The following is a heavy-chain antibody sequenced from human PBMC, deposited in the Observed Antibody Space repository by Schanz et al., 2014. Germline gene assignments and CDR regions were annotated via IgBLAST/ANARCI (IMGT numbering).Heavy chain of an antibody. Sequence: EVKLVESGGGLVKPGGSLRLSCAASGFTFSNYWMHWVRQAPGKGLVWVSRINGDGSRTAYADSVKGRFTISRDNAKNALYLQMNTLRAEDTAVYYCARKMKLGVYGGKGHDSLDIWGQGTMXTVSS. V-gene: IGHV3-74*02. CDR2: INGDGSRT. CDR3: ARKMKLGVYGGKGHDSLDI. J-gene: IGHJ3*02. CDR1: GFTFSNYW. D-gene: IGHD4-17*01.